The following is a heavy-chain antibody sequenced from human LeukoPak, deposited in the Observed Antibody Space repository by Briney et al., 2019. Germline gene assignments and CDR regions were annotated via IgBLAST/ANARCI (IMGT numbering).Heavy chain of an antibody. D-gene: IGHD7-27*01. CDR1: GFTFSRYG. CDR3: AKVFEAGDLDWFDP. CDR2: IGYDGSNK. Sequence: GGSLRLSCAASGFTFSRYGMNWVRQAPGRGLEWVAFIGYDGSNKYYADSVKGRFTISRDNSKNTLYLQMNSLRAEDTAVYYCAKVFEAGDLDWFDPWGQGTLVTVSS. V-gene: IGHV3-30*02. J-gene: IGHJ5*02.